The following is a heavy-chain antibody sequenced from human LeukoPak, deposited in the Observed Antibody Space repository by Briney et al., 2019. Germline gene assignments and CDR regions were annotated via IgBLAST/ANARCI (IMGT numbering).Heavy chain of an antibody. V-gene: IGHV3-30*04. CDR1: GFAFGSYA. J-gene: IGHJ4*02. CDR2: IAFDGTEK. CDR3: ARDPIGGALDYFDY. D-gene: IGHD3-16*01. Sequence: GRSLRLSCAASGFAFGSYAMHWVRQAPDKGLEWVAVIAFDGTEKYYGNSVRGRFTISRDNSKNTLHLQLNSLRAEDTAVYYCARDPIGGALDYFDYWGQGTLVTVSS.